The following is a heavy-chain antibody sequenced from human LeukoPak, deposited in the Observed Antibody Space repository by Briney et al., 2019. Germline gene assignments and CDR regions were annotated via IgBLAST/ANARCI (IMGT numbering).Heavy chain of an antibody. CDR2: INHSGST. D-gene: IGHD3-3*01. CDR3: AGGVTIFGVVNSWLGYYYGMDV. V-gene: IGHV4-34*01. CDR1: GGSFSGYY. Sequence: MSSETLSLTCAVYGGSFSGYYWSWIRQPPGKGLEWIGEINHSGSTNYNPSLKSRVTISVDTSKNQFSLKLSSVAAADTAVYYCAGGVTIFGVVNSWLGYYYGMDVWGQGTTVTVSS. J-gene: IGHJ6*02.